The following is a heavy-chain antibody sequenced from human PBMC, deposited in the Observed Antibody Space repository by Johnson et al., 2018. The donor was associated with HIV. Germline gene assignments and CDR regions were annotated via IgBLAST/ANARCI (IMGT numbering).Heavy chain of an antibody. J-gene: IGHJ3*02. CDR2: ISYDGSHK. V-gene: IGHV3-30*04. CDR1: GFTFSSYS. Sequence: QVQLVESGGGVVQPGRSLRLSCAASGFTFSSYSMHWVRQAPGKGLEWVAVISYDGSHKYYTDSVKGRFTISRDNSKNTLYLQMNSLGAEYTAVYHCAKDRIVGAYDDAFDIWGQGTMVTVSS. CDR3: AKDRIVGAYDDAFDI. D-gene: IGHD1-26*01.